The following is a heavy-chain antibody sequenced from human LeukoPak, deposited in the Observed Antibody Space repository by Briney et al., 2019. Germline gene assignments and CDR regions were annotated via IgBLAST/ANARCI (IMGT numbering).Heavy chain of an antibody. J-gene: IGHJ4*02. D-gene: IGHD6-19*01. CDR1: GFIVSNNY. CDR2: ISGSGGST. V-gene: IGHV3-23*01. Sequence: GGSLRLSCAASGFIVSNNYMSWVRQAPGKGLEWVSAISGSGGSTYYADSVKGRFTISRDNSKNTLYLQMNSLRAEDTAVYYCAKGSGKQWLVLYPLDYWGQGTLVTVSS. CDR3: AKGSGKQWLVLYPLDY.